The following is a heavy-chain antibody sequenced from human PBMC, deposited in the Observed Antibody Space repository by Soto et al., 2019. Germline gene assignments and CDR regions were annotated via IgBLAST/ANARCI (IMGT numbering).Heavy chain of an antibody. D-gene: IGHD6-13*01. Sequence: QVQLVQSGAEVKKPGSSVKVSCKASAGTFSSYAISWVRQAPGQGLEWMGGIIPIFGTANYAQKFQGRVTITADKSTSTDYMELSSLRSEDPDVYYCARDRPRYSSSIMGYDYGMDVWGQGTTVTVSS. J-gene: IGHJ6*02. V-gene: IGHV1-69*06. CDR1: AGTFSSYA. CDR3: ARDRPRYSSSIMGYDYGMDV. CDR2: IIPIFGTA.